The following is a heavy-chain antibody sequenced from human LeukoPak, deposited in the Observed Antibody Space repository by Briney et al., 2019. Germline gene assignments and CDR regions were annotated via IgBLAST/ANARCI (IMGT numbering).Heavy chain of an antibody. Sequence: SETLSLTCAVYGGSFGGYYWSWIRQPPGKGLEWIGEINHSGSTNYNPSLKSRVTISVDTSKNQFSLKLSSVTAADTAVYYCARGVVGITIFGVVTSTFDYWGQGTLVTVSS. CDR3: ARGVVGITIFGVVTSTFDY. J-gene: IGHJ4*02. D-gene: IGHD3-3*01. CDR1: GGSFGGYY. CDR2: INHSGST. V-gene: IGHV4-34*01.